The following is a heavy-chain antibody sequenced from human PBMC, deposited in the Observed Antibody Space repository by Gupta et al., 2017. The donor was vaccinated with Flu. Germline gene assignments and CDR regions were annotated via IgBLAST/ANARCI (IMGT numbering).Heavy chain of an antibody. CDR3: VRSAGY. D-gene: IGHD6-13*01. J-gene: IGHJ4*02. Sequence: QVQLQESGPGLVKPSETLPLTCTVSGGSISGHYWNWIRQPPGKGLEWIGSIHSSGSTNYSPSLRSRVSISVDTSENQVSLKLSSVTAADTAMYYCVRSAGYWGQGTLVIVSS. CDR2: IHSSGST. CDR1: GGSISGHY. V-gene: IGHV4-59*11.